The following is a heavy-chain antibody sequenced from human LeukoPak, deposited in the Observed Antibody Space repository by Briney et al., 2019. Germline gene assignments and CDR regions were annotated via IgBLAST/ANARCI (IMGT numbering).Heavy chain of an antibody. CDR2: ISSSGSTI. J-gene: IGHJ4*02. CDR3: ARVSYDFWSGYPTIYDY. V-gene: IGHV3-48*03. CDR1: GFTFSSYE. Sequence: GVSLRLSCAASGFTFSSYEMNWVRQAPGKGLEWFSYISSSGSTIYYADSVKGRFTISRDNAKNSLYLQMNSLRAEDTAVYYCARVSYDFWSGYPTIYDYWGQGTLVTVSS. D-gene: IGHD3-3*01.